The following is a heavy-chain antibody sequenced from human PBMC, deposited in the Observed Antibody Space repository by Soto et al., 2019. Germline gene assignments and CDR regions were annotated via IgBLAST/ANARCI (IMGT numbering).Heavy chain of an antibody. J-gene: IGHJ4*02. CDR3: ARQPGIADAH. D-gene: IGHD6-13*01. Sequence: TSETLSLTCTVSGGSISSSSYYWGWIRQPPGKGLEWIGSIYYSGSTYYNPSLKSRVTISVDTSKNQFSLKLSSVTAADTAVYYCARQPGIADAHWGQGTLVTVSS. V-gene: IGHV4-39*01. CDR2: IYYSGST. CDR1: GGSISSSSYY.